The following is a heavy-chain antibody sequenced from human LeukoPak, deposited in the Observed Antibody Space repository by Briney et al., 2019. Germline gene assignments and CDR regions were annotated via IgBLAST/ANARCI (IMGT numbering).Heavy chain of an antibody. Sequence: GASVKVSCKASGYTFTGSYMHWVRQTPGQGVEWMGWINPNSGGTNYAQKFQGRVTMTRDTSISTAYMELSRLRSDDTAVYYSARGYSSGWYLTDWFDPWGQGTLVTVSS. V-gene: IGHV1-2*02. CDR2: INPNSGGT. CDR1: GYTFTGSY. D-gene: IGHD6-19*01. J-gene: IGHJ5*02. CDR3: ARGYSSGWYLTDWFDP.